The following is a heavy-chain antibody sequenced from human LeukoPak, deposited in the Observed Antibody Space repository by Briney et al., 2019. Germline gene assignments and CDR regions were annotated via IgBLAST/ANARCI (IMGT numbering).Heavy chain of an antibody. V-gene: IGHV1-46*01. J-gene: IGHJ4*02. D-gene: IGHD5-12*01. CDR3: ARSGGYDLGVDY. CDR1: GYTFTSYY. CDR2: INPSGGST. Sequence: ASVKGSCKASGYTFTSYYMHWVQQAPGQGLEWMGIINPSGGSTSYAQKFQGRVTMTRDTSTSTVYMELSSLRSEDTAVYYCARSGGYDLGVDYWGQGTLVTVSS.